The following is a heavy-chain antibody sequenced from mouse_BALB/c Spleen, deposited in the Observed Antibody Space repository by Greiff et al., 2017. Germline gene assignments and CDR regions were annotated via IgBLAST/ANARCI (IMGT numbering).Heavy chain of an antibody. CDR1: GYTLTSYW. D-gene: IGHD2-1*01. Sequence: QVQLQQPGAELVKPGASVKLSCKASGYTLTSYWMHWVKQRPGQGLEWIGEINPSNGRTNYNEKFKSKATLTVDKSSSTAYMQLSSLTSEDSAVYYCAREGGNYEDYWGQGTTLTVSS. CDR3: AREGGNYEDY. J-gene: IGHJ2*01. V-gene: IGHV1S81*02. CDR2: INPSNGRT.